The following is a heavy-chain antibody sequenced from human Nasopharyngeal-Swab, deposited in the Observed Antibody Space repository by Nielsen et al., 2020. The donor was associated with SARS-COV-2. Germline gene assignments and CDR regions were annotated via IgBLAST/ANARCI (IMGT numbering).Heavy chain of an antibody. CDR1: GFTFSSYA. CDR2: ISYDGSNK. CDR3: AKSECSSTSCYVDYYYYYMDV. V-gene: IGHV3-30-3*02. J-gene: IGHJ6*03. D-gene: IGHD2-2*01. Sequence: GESLKISCAASGFTFSSYAMHWVRQAPGKGLEWVAVISYDGSNKYYADSVKGRFTISRDNSKNTLYLQMNSLRAEDTAVYYCAKSECSSTSCYVDYYYYYMDVWGKGTTVTVSS.